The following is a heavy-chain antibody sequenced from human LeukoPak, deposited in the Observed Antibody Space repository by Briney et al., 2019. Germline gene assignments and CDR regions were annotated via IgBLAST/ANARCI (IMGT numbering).Heavy chain of an antibody. CDR2: ISISSSTI. CDR3: ANGGSGSYYPRDYYYYMDV. D-gene: IGHD3-10*01. Sequence: PGGSLRLSCASSGFTFSSYSMNWVRQAPGKGLEWVSYISISSSTIYYADSVKGRFTISRYNSRNTLYLQMNSLRAEDTAVYYCANGGSGSYYPRDYYYYMDVWGKGTAVTVSS. V-gene: IGHV3-48*01. CDR1: GFTFSSYS. J-gene: IGHJ6*03.